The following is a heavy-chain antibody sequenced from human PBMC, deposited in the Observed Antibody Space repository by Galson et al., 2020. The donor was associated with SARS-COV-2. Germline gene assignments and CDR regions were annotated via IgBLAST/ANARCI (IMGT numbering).Heavy chain of an antibody. CDR2: IFPGDSDI. D-gene: IGHD6-13*01. CDR3: VRLPGDWYFMDFDY. V-gene: IGHV5-51*01. Sequence: HGESLKISCKGSGYSFSSAWIGWVRQMPGKGLEWMGIIFPGDSDIRYSPAFQGQVTISADKSISTAYLEWSSLQVSDTAMYYCVRLPGDWYFMDFDYWGQGTLVTVSS. J-gene: IGHJ4*02. CDR1: GYSFSSAW.